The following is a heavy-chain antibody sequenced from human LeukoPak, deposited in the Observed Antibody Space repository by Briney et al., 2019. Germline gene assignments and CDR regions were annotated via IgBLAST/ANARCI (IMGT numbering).Heavy chain of an antibody. D-gene: IGHD3-3*01. CDR1: GYTFTSYG. Sequence: GASVKVSCKASGYTFTSYGISWVRQAPGQGLEWMGWISAYNGNTNYAQKLQGRVTMTTDTSTSTAYMELRSLRSDDTAVYYCARVRNYDFWSGRSVYDYYYYYMDVWGKGTTVTVSS. J-gene: IGHJ6*03. CDR3: ARVRNYDFWSGRSVYDYYYYYMDV. CDR2: ISAYNGNT. V-gene: IGHV1-18*01.